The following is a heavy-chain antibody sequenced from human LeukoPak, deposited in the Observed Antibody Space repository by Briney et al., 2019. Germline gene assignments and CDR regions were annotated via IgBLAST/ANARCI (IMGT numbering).Heavy chain of an antibody. CDR1: GGSISHYY. D-gene: IGHD4/OR15-4a*01. CDR3: AREDPRTKVPEGMDV. CDR2: IYYSGTT. V-gene: IGHV4-59*01. J-gene: IGHJ6*02. Sequence: SETLSLTCTVSGGSISHYYWSWIRQPPGKGLEWIGYIYYSGTTNYNPSLKSRVTISVDTSKNQFSLKLNSVTAADSAVYYCAREDPRTKVPEGMDVWGQGTTVTVSS.